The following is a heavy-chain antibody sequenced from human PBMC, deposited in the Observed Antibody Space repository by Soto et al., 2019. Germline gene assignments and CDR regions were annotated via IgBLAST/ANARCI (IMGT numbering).Heavy chain of an antibody. V-gene: IGHV4-4*07. Sequence: PPETLSLTCTVSGGSISSYYWSWIRQPAGKGLEWIGRIYTSGSTNYNPSLKSRVTMSVDTSKNQFSLKLSSVTAADTAMYFCVRIRYQLPSSVLWLDPWGQGTPVTVSS. J-gene: IGHJ5*02. CDR2: IYTSGST. D-gene: IGHD3-16*01. CDR3: VRIRYQLPSSVLWLDP. CDR1: GGSISSYY.